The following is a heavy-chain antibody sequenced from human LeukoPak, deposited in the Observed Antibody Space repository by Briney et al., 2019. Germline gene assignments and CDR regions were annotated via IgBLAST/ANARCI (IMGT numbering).Heavy chain of an antibody. V-gene: IGHV3-48*01. CDR2: ISSSSSTI. CDR3: ARDLQNYYGMDV. J-gene: IGHJ6*02. CDR1: GFTFNNYN. Sequence: PGGSLRLSCAASGFTFNNYNMNWVRQAPGKGLEWVSYISSSSSTIYYADSVKGRFTISRDNAENSLYLQMNSLRAEDTAVYYCARDLQNYYGMDVWGQGTTVTVSS.